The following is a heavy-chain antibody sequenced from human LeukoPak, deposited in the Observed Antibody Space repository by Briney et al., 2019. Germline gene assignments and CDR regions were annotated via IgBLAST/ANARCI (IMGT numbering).Heavy chain of an antibody. Sequence: GGSLRLSCAASGFTISSYWMHWVRQAPGKGLEWVSGISWNSGSIGYADSVKGRFTISRDNAKNSLYLQMNSLRAEDTALYYCAKSTAAAVPEFDYWGQGTLVTVSS. CDR3: AKSTAAAVPEFDY. V-gene: IGHV3-9*01. CDR2: ISWNSGSI. D-gene: IGHD6-13*01. J-gene: IGHJ4*02. CDR1: GFTISSYW.